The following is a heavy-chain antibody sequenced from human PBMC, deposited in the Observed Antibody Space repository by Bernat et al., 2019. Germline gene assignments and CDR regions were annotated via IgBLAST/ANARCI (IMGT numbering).Heavy chain of an antibody. D-gene: IGHD2-8*02. V-gene: IGHV3-7*03. CDR3: ARGYCTEN. Sequence: EVQLVESGGALVQPGGSLRLSCVGSGFSFSGIWMTWVRQAPGKGLEWVANSKQDGSVQNYEDSVKGRFIISRDNTKNSLFIQMNSLRVDDTAVYYCARGYCTENGGQGTLVTVSS. J-gene: IGHJ1*01. CDR1: GFSFSGIW. CDR2: SKQDGSVQ.